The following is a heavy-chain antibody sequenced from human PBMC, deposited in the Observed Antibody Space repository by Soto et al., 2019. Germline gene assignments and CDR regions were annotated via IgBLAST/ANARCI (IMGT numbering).Heavy chain of an antibody. CDR2: ISGSGGST. D-gene: IGHD1-26*01. CDR1: GFTFSSYA. CDR3: AKVIGGIVGATAYYYGMDV. Sequence: GGSLRLSCAASGFTFSSYAMSWVRQAPGKGLEWVSAISGSGGSTYYADSVKGRFTISRDNSKNTLYLQMNSLRAEDTAVYYCAKVIGGIVGATAYYYGMDVWGQGTTVTVSS. V-gene: IGHV3-23*01. J-gene: IGHJ6*02.